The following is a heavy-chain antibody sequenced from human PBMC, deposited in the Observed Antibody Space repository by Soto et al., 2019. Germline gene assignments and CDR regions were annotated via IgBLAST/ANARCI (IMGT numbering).Heavy chain of an antibody. Sequence: PGGSLRLSCAASGFTFDDYTMHWVRQAPGKGLEWVSLISWDGGSTYYADSVKGRFTISRDNSKNSLYLQTNSLRTEDTALYYCAKDGVDTAMVWGQGTLVTVSS. CDR2: ISWDGGST. V-gene: IGHV3-43*01. D-gene: IGHD5-18*01. CDR3: AKDGVDTAMV. J-gene: IGHJ4*02. CDR1: GFTFDDYT.